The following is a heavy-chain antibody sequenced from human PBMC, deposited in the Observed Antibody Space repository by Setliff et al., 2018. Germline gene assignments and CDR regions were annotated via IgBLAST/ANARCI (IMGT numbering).Heavy chain of an antibody. CDR1: GFTFSTYR. D-gene: IGHD2-15*01. Sequence: GESLKISCAASGFTFSTYRMYWVRQAPGKGLEWVAVIWDDGGNKHHADSVKGRFTISRDNSKNTLYLQMNSLRPEDTAVYYCARTCSGSGCYAGLESWGQGTPVTVSS. J-gene: IGHJ4*02. CDR2: IWDDGGNK. V-gene: IGHV3-33*08. CDR3: ARTCSGSGCYAGLES.